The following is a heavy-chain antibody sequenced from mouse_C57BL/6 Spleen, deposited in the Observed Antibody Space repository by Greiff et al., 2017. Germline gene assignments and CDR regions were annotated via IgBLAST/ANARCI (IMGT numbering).Heavy chain of an antibody. J-gene: IGHJ2*01. V-gene: IGHV1-26*01. CDR2: INPNNGGT. D-gene: IGHD2-1*01. CDR1: GYTFTDYY. Sequence: VQLQQSGPELVKPGASVKISCKASGYTFTDYYMNWVKQSHGKSLEWIGDINPNNGGTSYNQKFKCKATLTVDKSSSTAYMELRSLTSEDSAVYYCVRDYGNYFDYWGQGTTLTVSS. CDR3: VRDYGNYFDY.